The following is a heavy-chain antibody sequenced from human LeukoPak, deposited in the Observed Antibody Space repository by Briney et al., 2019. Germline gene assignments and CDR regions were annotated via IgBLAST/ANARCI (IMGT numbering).Heavy chain of an antibody. D-gene: IGHD2-21*02. J-gene: IGHJ5*01. CDR3: VRHTDYWFDS. CDR1: GYSFTSYW. Sequence: GESLKISCKGSGYSFTSYWIGWVRQMPGKGLEWMGIIYPGDSDIGYSPSFQGQVTISADKSITTAYLQWSSLKASDTAMYYCVRHTDYWFDSWGQGTLVTVSS. V-gene: IGHV5-51*01. CDR2: IYPGDSDI.